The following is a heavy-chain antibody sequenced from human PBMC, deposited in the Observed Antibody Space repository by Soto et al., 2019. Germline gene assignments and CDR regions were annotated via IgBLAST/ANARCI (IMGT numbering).Heavy chain of an antibody. J-gene: IGHJ4*02. CDR3: ARDVAYFDS. CDR2: VYHTGRT. CDR1: GGSFKSGSYS. V-gene: IGHV4-61*01. Sequence: SETLSLTCTVSGGSFKSGSYSWSWIRQPPGKGLEWIGYVYHTGRTSYNPSLKSRVSISIDTSKNQFSLNLDSVTSADTAVYFCARDVAYFDSWGQGTLVTVSS.